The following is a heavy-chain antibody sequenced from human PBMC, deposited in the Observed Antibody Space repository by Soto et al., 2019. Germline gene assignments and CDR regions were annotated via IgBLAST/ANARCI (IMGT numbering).Heavy chain of an antibody. D-gene: IGHD1-26*01. CDR1: GGSLGSSNW. J-gene: IGHJ4*02. V-gene: IGHV4-4*01. CDR2: IHHSGST. Sequence: QVQLQESGPGLVKPSGTLSLTCAVSGGSLGSSNWWSWVRQPPGKGLEWIGEIHHSGSTSYNPSLKRRVIISLDKSEDQFSLNLRPVTAADRGVYRCARDDPTSGAPGGYWGQGTLATVSS. CDR3: ARDDPTSGAPGGY.